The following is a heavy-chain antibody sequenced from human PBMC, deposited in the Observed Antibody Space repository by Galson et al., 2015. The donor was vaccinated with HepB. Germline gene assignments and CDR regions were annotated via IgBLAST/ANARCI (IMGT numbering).Heavy chain of an antibody. CDR3: ARSYYYDSSEDGGMDV. V-gene: IGHV1-69*13. D-gene: IGHD3-22*01. CDR1: GGTFSSYA. CDR2: IIPIFGTA. J-gene: IGHJ6*02. Sequence: SVKVSCKASGGTFSSYAISWVRQAPGQGLEWMGGIIPIFGTANYAQKFQGRVTITADESTSTAYMELSSLRSEDTAVYYCARSYYYDSSEDGGMDVWGQGTTVTVSS.